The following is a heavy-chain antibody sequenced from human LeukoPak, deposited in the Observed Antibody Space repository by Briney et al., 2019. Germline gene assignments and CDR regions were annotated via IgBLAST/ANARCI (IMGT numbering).Heavy chain of an antibody. CDR3: ARVAWSGYSGY. Sequence: ASVKVSCKASGYTLTSYDINWVRQATGQGLEWMAWMYHNSGNTSYAQKFQARVTITRNTSINTAYMELSSLRSEDTAVYYCARVAWSGYSGYWGQGTLVTVSS. CDR1: GYTLTSYD. CDR2: MYHNSGNT. J-gene: IGHJ4*02. D-gene: IGHD3-3*01. V-gene: IGHV1-8*03.